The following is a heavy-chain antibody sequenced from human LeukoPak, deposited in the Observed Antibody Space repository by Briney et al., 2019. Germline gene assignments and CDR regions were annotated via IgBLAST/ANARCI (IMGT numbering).Heavy chain of an antibody. D-gene: IGHD6-13*01. Sequence: GGSLRLSCAASGFTFDDYGMSWVRQAPGEGLEWVSGINWNGGSTGYADSVKGRFTISRDNAKNSLYLQMNSLRAEDTALYHCARVPAGIVTYYFDYWGQGTLVTVSS. CDR2: INWNGGST. J-gene: IGHJ4*02. CDR1: GFTFDDYG. CDR3: ARVPAGIVTYYFDY. V-gene: IGHV3-20*01.